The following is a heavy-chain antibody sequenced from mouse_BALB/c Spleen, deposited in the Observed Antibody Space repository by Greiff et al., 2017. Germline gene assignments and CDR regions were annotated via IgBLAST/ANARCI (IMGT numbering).Heavy chain of an antibody. Sequence: EVHLVESGGGLVQPGGSLRLSCATSGFTFTDYYMSWVRQPPGKALEWLGFIRNKANGYTTEYSASVKGRFTISRDNSQSILYLQMNTLRAEDSATYYCARDNYYGSLDYWGQGTTLTVSS. CDR2: IRNKANGYTT. CDR3: ARDNYYGSLDY. V-gene: IGHV7-3*02. CDR1: GFTFTDYY. D-gene: IGHD1-1*01. J-gene: IGHJ2*01.